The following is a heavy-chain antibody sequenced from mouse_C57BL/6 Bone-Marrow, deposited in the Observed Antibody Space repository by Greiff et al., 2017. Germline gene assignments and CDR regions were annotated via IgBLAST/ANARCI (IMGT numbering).Heavy chain of an antibody. Sequence: EVMLVESGGGLVKPGGSLTLSCAASGFTFSDYGMHWVRQAPEKGLEWVAYISSGSSTIYYADTVKGRFTISRDNAKNNLFLQKTSLRSEDTAMYYCATPHCGSSVHDFDYWGQGTTLTVSS. J-gene: IGHJ2*01. CDR1: GFTFSDYG. V-gene: IGHV5-17*01. CDR2: ISSGSSTI. CDR3: ATPHCGSSVHDFDY. D-gene: IGHD1-1*01.